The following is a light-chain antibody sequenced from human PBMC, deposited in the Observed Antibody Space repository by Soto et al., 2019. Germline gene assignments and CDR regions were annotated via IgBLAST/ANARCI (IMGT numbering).Light chain of an antibody. V-gene: IGLV2-14*01. CDR3: NSYTTSGTLYV. Sequence: QSVLTQPASVSGSPGQSITISCTGTSSDVGGYKHVAWYQQHPGKPPKLMIYEVSNRPSGVSNRFSASKSGNTASLTISGLQAEDEADYYCNSYTTSGTLYVFGTGTKVNVL. J-gene: IGLJ1*01. CDR2: EVS. CDR1: SSDVGGYKH.